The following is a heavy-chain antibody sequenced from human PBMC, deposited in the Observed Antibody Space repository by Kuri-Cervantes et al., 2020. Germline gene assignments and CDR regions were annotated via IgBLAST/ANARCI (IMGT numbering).Heavy chain of an antibody. V-gene: IGHV1-18*01. Sequence: ASVKVSCKASGYTFTSYAMHWVRQAPGQGLEWMGWISAYNGNTNYAQKLQGRVTMTTDTSTSTAYMELRSLRSDDTAVYYCARPRGQYGDRQGGRKPHGAFDIWGQGTMVTVSS. CDR2: ISAYNGNT. J-gene: IGHJ3*02. D-gene: IGHD4-17*01. CDR3: ARPRGQYGDRQGGRKPHGAFDI. CDR1: GYTFTSYA.